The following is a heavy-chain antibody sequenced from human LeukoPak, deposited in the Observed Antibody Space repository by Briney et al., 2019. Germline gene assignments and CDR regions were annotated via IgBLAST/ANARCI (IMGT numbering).Heavy chain of an antibody. J-gene: IGHJ6*03. D-gene: IGHD2-15*01. Sequence: ASVKVSCKASGGTFSSYAISWVRQAPGQGLEWMGGIIPIFGTANYAQKFQGRVTITADKSTSTAYMELSSLRSEDTAVYYCARTRGCSGGSCYRNYYYYMDVWGKGTTVTVSS. V-gene: IGHV1-69*06. CDR3: ARTRGCSGGSCYRNYYYYMDV. CDR1: GGTFSSYA. CDR2: IIPIFGTA.